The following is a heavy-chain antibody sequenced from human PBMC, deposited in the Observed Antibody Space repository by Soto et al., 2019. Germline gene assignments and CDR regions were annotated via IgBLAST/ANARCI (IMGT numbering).Heavy chain of an antibody. CDR1: GGSFSGYY. V-gene: IGHV4-34*01. CDR2: INHSGST. D-gene: IGHD6-13*01. J-gene: IGHJ5*02. CDR3: ARADSSSRPKNWFDP. Sequence: PSETLSLTCAVYGGSFSGYYWSWIRQPPGKGLEWIGEINHSGSTNYNPSLKSRVTISVDTSKNQFSLKLSSVTAADTAVYYCARADSSSRPKNWFDPWGQGTLVTVSS.